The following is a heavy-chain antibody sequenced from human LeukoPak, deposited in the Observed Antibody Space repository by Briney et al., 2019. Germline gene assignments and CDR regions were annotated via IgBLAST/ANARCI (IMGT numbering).Heavy chain of an antibody. J-gene: IGHJ4*02. V-gene: IGHV4-39*01. CDR3: ARLRFDFWGGYTHPYFDY. D-gene: IGHD3-3*01. CDR2: IYYSGTT. Sequence: PSETLSLTCTVSGGSISSSSYSWGWIRQPPGKGLEWIGSIYYSGTTYYNPSLKSRVTKSVDTSKIQFSLKLSSVAATDTAVYFCARLRFDFWGGYTHPYFDYWGQGTLVTVSS. CDR1: GGSISSSSYS.